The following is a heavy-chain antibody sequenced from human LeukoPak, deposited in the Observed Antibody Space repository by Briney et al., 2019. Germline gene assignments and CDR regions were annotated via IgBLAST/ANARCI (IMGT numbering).Heavy chain of an antibody. CDR2: FDPEDGET. J-gene: IGHJ3*02. D-gene: IGHD3-3*01. Sequence: ASVKVSCKTSGYTFSTFFIHWVRQAPGKGLEWMGGFDPEDGETIYAQKFQGRVTMTEDASTDTAYMELSSLRSEDTAVYYCATVRRFTIFGVVTADAFDIWGQGTMVTVSS. CDR3: ATVRRFTIFGVVTADAFDI. CDR1: GYTFSTFF. V-gene: IGHV1-24*01.